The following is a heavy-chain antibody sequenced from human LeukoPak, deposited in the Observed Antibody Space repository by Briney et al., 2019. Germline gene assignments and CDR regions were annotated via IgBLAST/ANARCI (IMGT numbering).Heavy chain of an antibody. D-gene: IGHD3-10*01. Sequence: GGSLRLSCAASGFTFSSYSMNWVRPAPGKGLEWVSYISSSSSTIYYADSVKGRFTTSRDNSKNTLYLQMNSLRAEDTAVYYCAKVTRGSAGPFDIWGQGTMVTVSS. CDR3: AKVTRGSAGPFDI. CDR1: GFTFSSYS. CDR2: ISSSSSTI. V-gene: IGHV3-48*01. J-gene: IGHJ3*02.